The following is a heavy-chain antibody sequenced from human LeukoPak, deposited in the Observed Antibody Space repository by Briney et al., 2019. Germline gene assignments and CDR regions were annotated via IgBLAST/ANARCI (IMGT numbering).Heavy chain of an antibody. V-gene: IGHV3-48*02. J-gene: IGHJ5*02. CDR3: ARDLYYGSGKINWFDP. D-gene: IGHD3-10*01. Sequence: GGSLRLSCAASGFTFSSYWMHWVRQAPGKGLEWVSYISSSSSTIYYADSVKGRFTISRDNAKNSLYLQMNSLRDEDTAVYYCARDLYYGSGKINWFDPWGQGTLVTVSS. CDR2: ISSSSSTI. CDR1: GFTFSSYW.